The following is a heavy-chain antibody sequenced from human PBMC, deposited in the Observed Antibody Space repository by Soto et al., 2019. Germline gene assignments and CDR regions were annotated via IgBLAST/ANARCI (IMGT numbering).Heavy chain of an antibody. CDR2: IYHSGST. CDR1: GASISSNNW. V-gene: IGHV4-4*02. CDR3: ARDEAQDYYYGMDV. J-gene: IGHJ6*02. Sequence: QVQLQESGPGLVKPSGTLSLTCAVSGASISSNNWWSWVRQPPGKGLEWIGEIYHSGSTNYNPSLKSRVTISVDKSKTQFSLKLSSVTAADTAVYYCARDEAQDYYYGMDVWGQGTTVTASS.